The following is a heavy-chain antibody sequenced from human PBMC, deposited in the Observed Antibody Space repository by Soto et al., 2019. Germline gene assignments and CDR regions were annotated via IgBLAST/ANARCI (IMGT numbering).Heavy chain of an antibody. J-gene: IGHJ5*02. V-gene: IGHV4-30-4*01. Sequence: QVQLQESGPGLVKPSQTLSLTCTVSGGSISSGDYYWSWIRQPPGKGLEWIGYIYDSGSTYYNSSHKSRVNIPLDTSKNQFSLKLTSVTAADTAVYYCARDNGVGPWGQGTLVTVSS. D-gene: IGHD2-8*01. CDR1: GGSISSGDYY. CDR3: ARDNGVGP. CDR2: IYDSGST.